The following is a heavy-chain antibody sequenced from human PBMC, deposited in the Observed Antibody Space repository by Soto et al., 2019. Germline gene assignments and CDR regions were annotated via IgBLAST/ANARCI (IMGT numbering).Heavy chain of an antibody. CDR1: GGSIRNKRKQ. V-gene: IGHV4-39*01. Sequence: TSATLSLTRTFSGGSIRNKRKQWGWIRAPRGKGGEGSGSIHYLGGTYDNPPLKTRVTISVDTYKNQSSLKTKSVTAADTAVYYCARHVSLGYCTPTSCDLLSWLDAWGQGTKVTVAA. D-gene: IGHD2-2*01. J-gene: IGHJ5*02. CDR3: ARHVSLGYCTPTSCDLLSWLDA. CDR2: IHYLGGT.